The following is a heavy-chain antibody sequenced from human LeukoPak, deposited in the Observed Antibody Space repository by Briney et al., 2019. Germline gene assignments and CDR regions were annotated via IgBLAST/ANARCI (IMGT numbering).Heavy chain of an antibody. V-gene: IGHV4-59*01. CDR1: GDSISSYY. J-gene: IGHJ4*02. Sequence: SETLSLTCTVSGDSISSYYWTWIRQPPGKGLEWIGYIYYSGSTNYNPSLKSRVTISVDTSKNQFSLKLSSVTAADTAVYYCAGEMATISPYYFDYWGQGTLVTVSS. CDR3: AGEMATISPYYFDY. CDR2: IYYSGST. D-gene: IGHD5-24*01.